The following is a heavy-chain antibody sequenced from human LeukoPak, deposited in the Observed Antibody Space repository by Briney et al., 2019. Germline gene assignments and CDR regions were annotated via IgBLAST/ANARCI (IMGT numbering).Heavy chain of an antibody. V-gene: IGHV3-30*04. CDR1: GFTFSSYA. D-gene: IGHD7-27*01. J-gene: IGHJ4*02. Sequence: GGSLRLSCAASGFTFSSYAMSWVRQAPGKGLEWVAVISYDGSNEYYADSVKGRFTISRDNSKNTLYLQMNSLRAEDTAVYYCARVWGSADYWGQGTLVTVSS. CDR3: ARVWGSADY. CDR2: ISYDGSNE.